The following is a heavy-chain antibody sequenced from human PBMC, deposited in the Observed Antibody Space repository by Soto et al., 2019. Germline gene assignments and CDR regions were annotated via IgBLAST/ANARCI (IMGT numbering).Heavy chain of an antibody. V-gene: IGHV4-61*01. CDR2: IYYSGST. CDR1: GGSVSSGSYY. Sequence: SETLSLTCTVSGGSVSSGSYYWSWIRQPPGKGLEWIGYIYYSGSTNYNPSLKSRVTISVDTSKNQFSLKLSSVTAADTAVYYCARDSVGTRHPYYYYGMDVWGQGATVTVSS. CDR3: ARDSVGTRHPYYYYGMDV. D-gene: IGHD1-1*01. J-gene: IGHJ6*02.